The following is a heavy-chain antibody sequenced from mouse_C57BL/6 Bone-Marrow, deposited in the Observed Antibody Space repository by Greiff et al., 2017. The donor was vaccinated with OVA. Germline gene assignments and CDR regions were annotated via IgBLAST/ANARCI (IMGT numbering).Heavy chain of an antibody. V-gene: IGHV1-15*01. CDR1: GYTFTDYD. CDR3: TRGYSNYYAMDY. J-gene: IGHJ4*01. CDR2: IDPETGGT. Sequence: QVQLKQSGAELVRPGASVTLSCKASGYTFTDYDMHWVKQTPVPGLEWIGAIDPETGGTAYNQKFKGKAILTADKSSSTAYMELRSLTSEDSAVYYCTRGYSNYYAMDYWGQGTSVTVSS. D-gene: IGHD2-5*01.